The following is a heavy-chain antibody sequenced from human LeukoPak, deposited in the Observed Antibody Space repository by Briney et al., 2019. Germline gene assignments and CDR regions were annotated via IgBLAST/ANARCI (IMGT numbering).Heavy chain of an antibody. CDR2: IYTSGST. CDR1: GGSISSYY. Sequence: SETLSLTCTVSGGSISSYYWSWIRQPAGKGLEWIGRIYTSGSTNYNPSLKSRVTMSVDTSKNRFSLKLSSVTAADTAVYYCARDPTNYYDSSGYSGYWGQGTLVTVSS. J-gene: IGHJ4*02. D-gene: IGHD3-22*01. V-gene: IGHV4-4*07. CDR3: ARDPTNYYDSSGYSGY.